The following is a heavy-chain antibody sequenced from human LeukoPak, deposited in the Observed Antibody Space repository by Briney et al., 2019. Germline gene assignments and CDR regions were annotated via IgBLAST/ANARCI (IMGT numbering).Heavy chain of an antibody. D-gene: IGHD1-26*01. V-gene: IGHV1-69*13. Sequence: SVKVSCKASGYTFTSYGISWVRQAPGQGLEWMGGIIPIFGTANYAQKFQSRVTITADESTSTAYMELSSLRSEDTAVYYCARDLSGIVGVYYFDYWGQGTLVTVSS. J-gene: IGHJ4*02. CDR3: ARDLSGIVGVYYFDY. CDR1: GYTFTSYG. CDR2: IIPIFGTA.